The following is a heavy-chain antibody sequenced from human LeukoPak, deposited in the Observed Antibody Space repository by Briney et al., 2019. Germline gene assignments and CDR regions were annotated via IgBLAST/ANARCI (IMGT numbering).Heavy chain of an antibody. Sequence: PGGSLRLSCAASGFTFSSYGMHWVRQAPGKGLEWVAVIWYDGSNKYYADSVKGRFTISRDNSKNTLYLQMNSLRAEDTAVYYCAVGSGSYYGYFDCWGQGTLVTVSS. D-gene: IGHD3-10*01. CDR1: GFTFSSYG. J-gene: IGHJ4*02. CDR2: IWYDGSNK. CDR3: AVGSGSYYGYFDC. V-gene: IGHV3-33*01.